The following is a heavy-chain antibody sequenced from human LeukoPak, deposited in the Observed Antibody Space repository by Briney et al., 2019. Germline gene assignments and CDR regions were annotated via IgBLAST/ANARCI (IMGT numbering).Heavy chain of an antibody. CDR2: MNPNSGNT. J-gene: IGHJ3*02. D-gene: IGHD3-22*01. Sequence: GASVKVSCKASGYTFTSYDINWVRQATGQGLEWMGWMNPNSGNTGYAQKFQGRVTMTRNTSISTAYMELSSLRSEDTAVYYRARAYYYDSSGYYSFDIWGQGTMVTVSS. CDR3: ARAYYYDSSGYYSFDI. V-gene: IGHV1-8*01. CDR1: GYTFTSYD.